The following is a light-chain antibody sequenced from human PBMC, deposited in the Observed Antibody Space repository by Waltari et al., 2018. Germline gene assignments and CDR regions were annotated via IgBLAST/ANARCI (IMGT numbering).Light chain of an antibody. Sequence: ETVLTQSPATLSLSPGERATLSCRASEDVSIYLAWYQQKPGQAPRLLIYDASNRATGIPARFSGSGSGRDFTLIITSLQPEDFATYYCQESYSFTRTFGQGTKVEIK. CDR3: QESYSFTRT. V-gene: IGKV3-11*02. CDR2: DAS. J-gene: IGKJ1*01. CDR1: EDVSIY.